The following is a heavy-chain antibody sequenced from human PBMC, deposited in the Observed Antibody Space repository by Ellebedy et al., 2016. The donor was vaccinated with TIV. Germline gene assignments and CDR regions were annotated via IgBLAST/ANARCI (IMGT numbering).Heavy chain of an antibody. J-gene: IGHJ3*02. Sequence: GESLKISCAASGFTFRIYEMNWVRQAPGRGLEWVSYISSRARTIYYADSVKGRFTISRDNAKTSLDLQMNSLRAEDTAVYYCAREMGTPTGGVFDIWGQGTMVTVSS. D-gene: IGHD1/OR15-1a*01. CDR3: AREMGTPTGGVFDI. V-gene: IGHV3-48*03. CDR2: ISSRARTI. CDR1: GFTFRIYE.